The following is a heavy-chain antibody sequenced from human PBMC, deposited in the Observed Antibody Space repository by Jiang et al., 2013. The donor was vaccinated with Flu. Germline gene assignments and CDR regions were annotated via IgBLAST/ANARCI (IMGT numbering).Heavy chain of an antibody. CDR3: ASHMVRGVIITFHFDY. V-gene: IGHV1-46*01. J-gene: IGHJ4*02. CDR2: FNPLDGNT. D-gene: IGHD3-10*01. CDR1: GYSFSGYY. Sequence: SGYSFSGYYMHWVRQAPGQGLEWMGKFNPLDGNTKYSQKFQGRVTITRDTSASTAYMELSSLRSEDTAVYYCASHMVRGVIITFHFDYWGQGTLVTVSS.